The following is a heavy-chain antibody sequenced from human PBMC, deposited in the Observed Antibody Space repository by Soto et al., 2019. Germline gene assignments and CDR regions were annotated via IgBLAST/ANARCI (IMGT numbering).Heavy chain of an antibody. CDR2: IIPIFGTA. Sequence: SVKVSCKASGGTFSSYAISWVRQAPGQGPEWMGGIIPIFGTANYAQKFQGRVTITADESTSTAYMELSSLRSEDTAVYYCALAANYDFWSGSNGYYYYYGMDVWGQGTTVTVSS. CDR3: ALAANYDFWSGSNGYYYYYGMDV. D-gene: IGHD3-3*01. V-gene: IGHV1-69*13. CDR1: GGTFSSYA. J-gene: IGHJ6*02.